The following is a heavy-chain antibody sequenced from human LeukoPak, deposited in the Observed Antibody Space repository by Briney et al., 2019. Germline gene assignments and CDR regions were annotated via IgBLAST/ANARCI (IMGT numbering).Heavy chain of an antibody. J-gene: IGHJ6*03. V-gene: IGHV4-39*07. D-gene: IGHD2-15*01. CDR1: GGSISSSNYY. CDR2: VYYSGST. Sequence: SETLSLTCTVSGGSISSSNYYWGWIRQPPGKGLEWIGTVYYSGSTYYNPSLKSRVTISVDTSKNQFSLKVSSVTAADTAVYYCAKSGWSSVKGYYYYMDVWGKGTTVTISS. CDR3: AKSGWSSVKGYYYYMDV.